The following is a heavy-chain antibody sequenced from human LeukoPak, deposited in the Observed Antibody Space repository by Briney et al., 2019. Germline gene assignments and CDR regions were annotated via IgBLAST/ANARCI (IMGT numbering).Heavy chain of an antibody. CDR1: GFTFSDFG. D-gene: IGHD5-24*01. Sequence: AGGSLRLSCVASGFTFSDFGMHWVRQAPGKGLEWVAVIWFDESNKYYAGSVKGRFTISRDNSTNTLYLQMNSLRVEDTAVYYCSRDFGGDGYNSWGQGTLVTVSS. V-gene: IGHV3-33*01. J-gene: IGHJ4*02. CDR3: SRDFGGDGYNS. CDR2: IWFDESNK.